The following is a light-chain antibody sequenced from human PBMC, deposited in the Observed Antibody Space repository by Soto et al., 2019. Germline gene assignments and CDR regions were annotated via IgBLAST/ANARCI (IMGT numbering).Light chain of an antibody. CDR1: QSINSY. CDR2: EAS. V-gene: IGKV3-11*01. CDR3: QQYNNWPPIT. Sequence: DIVLTQSPATLSLSPGERATLSWRARQSINSYLAGYQQKPGQAPRLLIYEASNRATGIPDRLSGSGSETDFTLTTSSLEHEDFAVYYCQQYNNWPPITFGQGTDWRL. J-gene: IGKJ5*01.